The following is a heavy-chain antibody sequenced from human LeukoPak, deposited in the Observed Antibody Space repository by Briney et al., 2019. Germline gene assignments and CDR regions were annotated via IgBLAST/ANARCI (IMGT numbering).Heavy chain of an antibody. V-gene: IGHV4-59*12. CDR1: GGSISSYY. CDR3: ARRYCTDGVCYLVS. Sequence: SETLSLTCTVSGGSISSYYWSWIRQPPGMGLEWIGYIYFTGSTNYNPSLKSRVTMSVDTSNNQFSLKLSSVTAADTAVYYCARRYCTDGVCYLVSWGQGTLVTVSS. D-gene: IGHD2-8*01. CDR2: IYFTGST. J-gene: IGHJ5*02.